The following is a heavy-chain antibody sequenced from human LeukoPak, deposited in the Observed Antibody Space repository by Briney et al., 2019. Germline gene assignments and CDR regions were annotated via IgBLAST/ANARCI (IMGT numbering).Heavy chain of an antibody. D-gene: IGHD6-19*01. CDR1: GFTFSSYSMN. CDR3: ASIAVAGSLYFDY. J-gene: IGHJ4*02. CDR2: IYYIGST. V-gene: IGHV4-39*01. Sequence: GSLRLSCAASGFTFSSYSMNWVRQPPGKGLEWIGSIYYIGSTYYNPSLKSRVTISVDTSKNQFSLKLSSVTAADTAVYYCASIAVAGSLYFDYWGQGTLVTVSS.